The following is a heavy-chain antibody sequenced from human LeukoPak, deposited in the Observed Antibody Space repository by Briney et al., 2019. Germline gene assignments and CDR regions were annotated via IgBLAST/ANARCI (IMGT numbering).Heavy chain of an antibody. Sequence: GGSLRLSCAASGFTFSSYGMHWVRQAPGKGLEWVAVICYDGSNKYYADSVKGRFTISRDNSKNTLYLQMDSLRAEDTAVYYCARVKTYYYDSSGYSTYYGMDVWGQGTTVTVSS. CDR1: GFTFSSYG. CDR2: ICYDGSNK. J-gene: IGHJ6*02. CDR3: ARVKTYYYDSSGYSTYYGMDV. V-gene: IGHV3-33*01. D-gene: IGHD3-22*01.